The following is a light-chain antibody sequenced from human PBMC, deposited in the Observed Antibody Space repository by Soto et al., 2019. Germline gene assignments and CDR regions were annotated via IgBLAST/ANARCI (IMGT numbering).Light chain of an antibody. V-gene: IGKV3-20*01. J-gene: IGKJ1*01. CDR3: QQYGTSPRT. CDR2: GAS. CDR1: QSVSSAY. Sequence: ETVLAQSPGTLSLSPGEGATLSCRASQSVSSAYLAWYQQKPGQAPRLLIYGASSRATGIPDRFSGSGSGTDFTLTISRLEPEDFAVYYCQQYGTSPRTFGQGTKVDI.